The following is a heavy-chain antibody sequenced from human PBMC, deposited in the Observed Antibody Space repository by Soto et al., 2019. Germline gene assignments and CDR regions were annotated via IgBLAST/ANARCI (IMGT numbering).Heavy chain of an antibody. V-gene: IGHV5-51*01. J-gene: IGHJ3*02. CDR3: ARQQDLYVAVAENDAFDI. Sequence: PGESLKISCKGSGYSFTSYWIGWVRQMPGKGLEWMGIIYPGDSDTRYSPSFQGQVTISADKSISTAYLQWSSLKASDTAMYYCARQQDLYVAVAENDAFDIWGQGTMGTVSS. D-gene: IGHD6-19*01. CDR2: IYPGDSDT. CDR1: GYSFTSYW.